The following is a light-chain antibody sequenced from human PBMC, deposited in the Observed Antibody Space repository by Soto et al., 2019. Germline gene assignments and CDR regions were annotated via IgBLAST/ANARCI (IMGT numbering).Light chain of an antibody. Sequence: QSVLTQPPSASGTPGQRVSISCSGSSSNIGRNLVFWYQQVPGLAPKLLIHTDNQRPSGVPDRFSGSKSGTSASLAISGLRSEDEADYYCASWDDSLSVWVFGGGTQLTVL. CDR3: ASWDDSLSVWV. CDR1: SSNIGRNL. J-gene: IGLJ3*02. CDR2: TDN. V-gene: IGLV1-47*02.